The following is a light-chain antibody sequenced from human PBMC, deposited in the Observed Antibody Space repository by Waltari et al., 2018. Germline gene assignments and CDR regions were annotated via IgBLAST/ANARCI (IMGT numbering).Light chain of an antibody. CDR3: CSYVGGSRVL. J-gene: IGLJ2*01. V-gene: IGLV2-23*01. CDR1: RSDIGAYNF. Sequence: QSVLTQPASVSGSPGQSITISCTGTRSDIGAYNFVSWFQQLPGQAPRRLISEATKRPSGVSYRFSGSKSGNTASLSISDLQAEDEADYYCCSYVGGSRVLFGGGTKLTV. CDR2: EAT.